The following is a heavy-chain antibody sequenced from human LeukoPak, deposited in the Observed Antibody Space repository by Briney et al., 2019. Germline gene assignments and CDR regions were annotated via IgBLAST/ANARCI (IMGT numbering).Heavy chain of an antibody. CDR2: ISWNSGSI. Sequence: GRSLRLSCAGSGFICNNYAMHWVRQPPGKGLEWVSGISWNSGSIDYADSVKGRFTISRDNAKNSLYLQMNSLRAEDTAVYYCARGVTYYDFWSGYSTLGYFDYWGQGTLVTVSS. D-gene: IGHD3-3*01. CDR3: ARGVTYYDFWSGYSTLGYFDY. CDR1: GFICNNYA. V-gene: IGHV3-9*01. J-gene: IGHJ4*02.